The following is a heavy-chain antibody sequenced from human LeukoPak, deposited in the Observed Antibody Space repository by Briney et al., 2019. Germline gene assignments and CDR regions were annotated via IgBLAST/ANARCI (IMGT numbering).Heavy chain of an antibody. CDR1: GDSINSLDL. D-gene: IGHD3-22*01. CDR3: AGLVGRYSSGLYYYYFDY. Sequence: SETLSLTCTVSGDSINSLDLWSWVRQPPGKGLEWTGEMYLSGTTHSNPSVKSRVTISIDKSKNQFFLNLSSVTAADTAVYYCAGLVGRYSSGLYYYYFDYWGQGTLVTVSS. CDR2: MYLSGTT. V-gene: IGHV4-4*02. J-gene: IGHJ4*02.